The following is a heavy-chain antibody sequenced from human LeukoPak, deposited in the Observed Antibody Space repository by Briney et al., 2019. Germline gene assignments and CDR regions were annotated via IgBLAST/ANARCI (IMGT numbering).Heavy chain of an antibody. CDR1: GGSISSYY. CDR2: IYNSGST. V-gene: IGHV4-59*01. CDR3: ARGEAAAAADWYFDL. D-gene: IGHD6-25*01. Sequence: SETLSLTCTVSGGSISSYYWGWIRQPPGKGLEWIGYIYNSGSTNYNPSLKSRVTISVDTSKKQFSLRLSSVTAADTAVYYCARGEAAAAADWYFDLWGRGTLCTVSS. J-gene: IGHJ2*01.